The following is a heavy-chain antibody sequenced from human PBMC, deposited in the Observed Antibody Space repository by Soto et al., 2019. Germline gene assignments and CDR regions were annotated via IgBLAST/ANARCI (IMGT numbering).Heavy chain of an antibody. CDR1: GFTVSSYG. D-gene: IGHD2-8*02. V-gene: IGHV3-30*03. J-gene: IGHJ4*02. CDR3: TGEVASGY. Sequence: QVQLVESGGGVVQPGRSLRLSCAVSGFTVSSYGMHWVRQAPGKGLEWVAVISRDGGTKFYADSVKGRFAISRDNSRKTLILEMNSLRGDDMAVYYCTGEVASGYWGQGTLVNVSS. CDR2: ISRDGGTK.